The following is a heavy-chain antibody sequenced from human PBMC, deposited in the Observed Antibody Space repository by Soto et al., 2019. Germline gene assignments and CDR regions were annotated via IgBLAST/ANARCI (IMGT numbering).Heavy chain of an antibody. D-gene: IGHD5-12*01. CDR1: GYTFTSYG. Sequence: QVQLVQSGAEVKKPGASVKVSCKASGYTFTSYGISWVRQAPGQGLEWMGWISAHNGNTNYAQKLQGRVTMTTDTARSTAYMERRSLRSDDTAVYYCARELNRGYGESDFDYWGQGALVTVSS. J-gene: IGHJ4*02. CDR2: ISAHNGNT. CDR3: ARELNRGYGESDFDY. V-gene: IGHV1-18*01.